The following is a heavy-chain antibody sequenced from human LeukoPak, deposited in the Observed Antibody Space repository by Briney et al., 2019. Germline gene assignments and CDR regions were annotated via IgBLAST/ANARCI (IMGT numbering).Heavy chain of an antibody. V-gene: IGHV4-59*08. CDR3: ARHVSGDYAWLDV. CDR2: ISYSGST. J-gene: IGHJ6*02. Sequence: PSETLSLTCTVSGGSISSYYWSWIRQPPGKGLEWIGYISYSGSTNYNPSLKSRVTISVDTSKNQFSLKLSSVTAAHTAMYYCARHVSGDYAWLDVWGQGTTVTVSS. D-gene: IGHD4-17*01. CDR1: GGSISSYY.